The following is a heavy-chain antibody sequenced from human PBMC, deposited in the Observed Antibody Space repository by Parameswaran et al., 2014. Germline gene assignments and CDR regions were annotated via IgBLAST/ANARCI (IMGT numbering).Heavy chain of an antibody. J-gene: IGHJ6*03. Sequence: VRQMPGKGLEWMGRINPNSGGTNYAQKFQDRVTMTRETSISTAYMELSRLRSDDTAVYYCARNYMDVWGKGTTVTVSS. CDR2: INPNSGGT. CDR3: ARNYMDV. V-gene: IGHV1-2*06.